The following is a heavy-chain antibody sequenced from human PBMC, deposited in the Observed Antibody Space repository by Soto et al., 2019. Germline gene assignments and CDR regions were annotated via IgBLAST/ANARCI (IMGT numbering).Heavy chain of an antibody. CDR1: GFSLSTSGVG. Sequence: QITLKESGPTLVKPKQTLTLTCTFSGFSLSTSGVGVGWIRQPPGKALEWLALIYWDDDKRYSPSLKSMLTITKDTTKNRVVLTMTNTDPVDTVTYYSAHSRDDYGDYYPGYFQHWCQVTLVTVSS. J-gene: IGHJ1*01. D-gene: IGHD4-17*01. CDR2: IYWDDDK. V-gene: IGHV2-5*02. CDR3: AHSRDDYGDYYPGYFQH.